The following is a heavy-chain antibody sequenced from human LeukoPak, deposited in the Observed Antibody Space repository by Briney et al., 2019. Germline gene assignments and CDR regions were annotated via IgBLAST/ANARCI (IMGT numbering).Heavy chain of an antibody. D-gene: IGHD1-7*01. V-gene: IGHV3-21*01. CDR2: IDSSSSYK. J-gene: IGHJ3*02. CDR1: GVSFSSYS. CDR3: ARPGITGTMGYGAFDI. Sequence: GGSLRLSCAASGVSFSSYSISWVRQAPGKGLEWVSSIDSSSSYKYYPDPVKGRFTISRDNAKNSLFLQINNLRVEDTAVYYCARPGITGTMGYGAFDIGGQGTRVTVSS.